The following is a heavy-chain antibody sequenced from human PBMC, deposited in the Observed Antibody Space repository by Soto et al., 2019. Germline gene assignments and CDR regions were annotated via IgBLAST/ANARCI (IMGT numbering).Heavy chain of an antibody. Sequence: EMQLLESGGGLVQPGGSLRLSCAASGFTFSSFAMSWVRQAPGKGLDWVSAISGSGGSTYSADSVKGRFTISRDNSKNTLYLQMSSLRAEDTAVYYCARAHEVAWFDSWGLGTLVTVTS. CDR3: ARAHEVAWFDS. CDR2: ISGSGGST. V-gene: IGHV3-23*01. J-gene: IGHJ5*01. CDR1: GFTFSSFA. D-gene: IGHD2-15*01.